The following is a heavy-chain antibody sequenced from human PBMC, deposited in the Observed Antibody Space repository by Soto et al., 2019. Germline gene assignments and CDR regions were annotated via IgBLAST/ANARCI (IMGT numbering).Heavy chain of an antibody. V-gene: IGHV3-30*18. CDR2: ISYDGSNK. CDR3: AKDLSEYSSSWYFDGMDV. J-gene: IGHJ6*02. D-gene: IGHD6-13*01. Sequence: GGSLRLSCAASGFTFSSYGMHWFRQAPGKGLEWVAVISYDGSNKYYADSVKGRFTISRDNSKNTLYLQMNSLRAEDTAVYYCAKDLSEYSSSWYFDGMDVLGQGTTDTGS. CDR1: GFTFSSYG.